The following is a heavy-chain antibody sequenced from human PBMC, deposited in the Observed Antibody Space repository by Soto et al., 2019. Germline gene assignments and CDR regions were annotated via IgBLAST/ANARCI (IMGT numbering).Heavy chain of an antibody. J-gene: IGHJ5*02. V-gene: IGHV1-69*04. CDR2: IIPILGIA. D-gene: IGHD6-19*01. CDR1: GGTFSSYT. Sequence: ASVKVSCKASGGTFSSYTISWVRQAPGQGLEWMGRIIPILGIANYAQKFQGRVTITADKSTSTAYMELSSLRSEDTAVYYCARDRGYSSGWKPRTNWFDPWGQGTLVTVSS. CDR3: ARDRGYSSGWKPRTNWFDP.